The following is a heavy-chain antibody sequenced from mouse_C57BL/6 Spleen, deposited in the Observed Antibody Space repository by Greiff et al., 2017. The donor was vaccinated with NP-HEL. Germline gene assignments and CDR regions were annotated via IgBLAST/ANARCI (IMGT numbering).Heavy chain of an antibody. V-gene: IGHV5-4*01. Sequence: EVKLVESGGGLVKPGGSLKLSCAASGFTFSSYAMSWVRQTPEKRLEWVATISDGGSYTYYPDNVKGRFTISRDNAKNNLYLQMSHLKSEDTAMYYCARDRYYGSHYYAMDYWGQGTSVTVSS. CDR1: GFTFSSYA. D-gene: IGHD1-1*01. CDR3: ARDRYYGSHYYAMDY. CDR2: ISDGGSYT. J-gene: IGHJ4*01.